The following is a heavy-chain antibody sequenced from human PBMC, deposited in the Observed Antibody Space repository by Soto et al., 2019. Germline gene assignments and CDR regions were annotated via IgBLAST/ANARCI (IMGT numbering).Heavy chain of an antibody. CDR3: ARAGGGHYSSSSYYLYYYDGMDV. D-gene: IGHD6-13*01. V-gene: IGHV4-59*01. J-gene: IGHJ6*02. CDR2: IYYSGST. Sequence: SETLCLTCTVSGGSISSYYWSWIRQPPGKGLEWIGYIYYSGSTNYNPSLKSRVTISVDTSKNQFSLKLSSVTAADTAVYYWARAGGGHYSSSSYYLYYYDGMDVWGQGITVT. CDR1: GGSISSYY.